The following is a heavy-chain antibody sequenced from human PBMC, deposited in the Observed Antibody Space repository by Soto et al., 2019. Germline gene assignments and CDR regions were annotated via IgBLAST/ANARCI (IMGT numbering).Heavy chain of an antibody. CDR3: ARSREFDY. Sequence: SETVSLTXGVSGGSLSGATYSWNWIRQPPGKGLEWIGYIFPSGTTYYNPSLKSRVTISIDVSKNQFSLSLRSLTAADTAVYYCARSREFDYWSQGTLVTVSS. CDR2: IFPSGTT. CDR1: GGSLSGATYS. J-gene: IGHJ4*02. V-gene: IGHV4-30-2*01.